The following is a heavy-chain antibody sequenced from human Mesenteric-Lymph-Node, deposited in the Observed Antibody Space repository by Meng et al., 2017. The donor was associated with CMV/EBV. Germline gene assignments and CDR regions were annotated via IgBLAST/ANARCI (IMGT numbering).Heavy chain of an antibody. CDR3: AHRGYSGYDPYYFDY. V-gene: IGHV2-5*02. CDR1: FSLSTSGVG. J-gene: IGHJ4*02. CDR2: IDWDDDK. Sequence: FSLSTSGVGVRWIRQPPGKALEWLALIDWDDDKRYSPSLKSRLTITKYTYKNQVVLTMTNMDPVDTATYYCAHRGYSGYDPYYFDYWGQGTLVTVSS. D-gene: IGHD5-12*01.